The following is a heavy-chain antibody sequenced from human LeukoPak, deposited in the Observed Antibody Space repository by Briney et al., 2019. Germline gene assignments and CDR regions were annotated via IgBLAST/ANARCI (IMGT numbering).Heavy chain of an antibody. D-gene: IGHD3-9*01. CDR2: ISSGSANI. Sequence: QAGGSLRLSCEASGFTFSTYSMNWVRQAPGKGLEWVAHISSGSANINYADSVKGRFTISRDNAKNSLYLQMNSLRAEDTALYYCAKDMSAGGILTGYYSFDYWGQGTLVTVSS. V-gene: IGHV3-48*04. CDR1: GFTFSTYS. CDR3: AKDMSAGGILTGYYSFDY. J-gene: IGHJ4*02.